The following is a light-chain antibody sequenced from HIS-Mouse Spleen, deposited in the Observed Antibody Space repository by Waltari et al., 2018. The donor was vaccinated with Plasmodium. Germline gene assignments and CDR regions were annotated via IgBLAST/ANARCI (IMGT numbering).Light chain of an antibody. CDR3: QVWDSSTV. Sequence: SYELTQPLSVSVPLGQTARITCGGNNIGSKNVHWYQQKPGQAPVLVIYRDSNRPSGIPERFSGSNSGNTATLTISRAQAGDEADYYCQVWDSSTVFGGGTKLTVL. J-gene: IGLJ3*02. CDR2: RDS. V-gene: IGLV3-9*01. CDR1: NIGSKN.